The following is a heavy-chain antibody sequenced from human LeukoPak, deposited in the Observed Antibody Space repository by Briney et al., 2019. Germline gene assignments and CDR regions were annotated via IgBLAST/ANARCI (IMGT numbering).Heavy chain of an antibody. CDR2: TVGGSSPNT. CDR3: ARGRTSSGYYSYFDY. CDR1: GFTFSSYE. V-gene: IGHV3-23*01. D-gene: IGHD3-22*01. Sequence: GGSLRLSCAASGFTFSSYEMNWVRQAPGKGLEWVSATVGGSSPNTYHADSVKGRFTISRDNSKNTLFLQMNSLRAEDTAVYYCARGRTSSGYYSYFDYWGQGTLVTVSS. J-gene: IGHJ4*02.